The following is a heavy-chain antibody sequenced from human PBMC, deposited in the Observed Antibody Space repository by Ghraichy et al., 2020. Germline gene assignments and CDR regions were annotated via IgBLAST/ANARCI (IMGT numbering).Heavy chain of an antibody. J-gene: IGHJ4*02. CDR1: GGSISSYY. CDR2: IYYSGST. V-gene: IGHV4-59*01. CDR3: ARLYYYDSSGYSPIDY. Sequence: SETLSLTCTVSGGSISSYYWSWIRQPPGKGLEWIGYIYYSGSTNYNPSLKSRVTISVDTSKNQFSLKLSSVTAADTAVYYCARLYYYDSSGYSPIDYWGQGTLVTVSS. D-gene: IGHD3-22*01.